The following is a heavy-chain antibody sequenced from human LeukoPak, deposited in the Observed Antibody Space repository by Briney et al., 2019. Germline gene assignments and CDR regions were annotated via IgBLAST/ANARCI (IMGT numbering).Heavy chain of an antibody. V-gene: IGHV3-30*14. CDR1: GFTFSSYS. CDR3: ARGRQCDY. CDR2: ISYDGNNK. D-gene: IGHD4-11*01. Sequence: GGSLRLSCSASGFTFSSYSMHWVRQAPGKGLEWVAVISYDGNNKYDADSVKGRFTTSRDNSKNTLYLQMNSLRADDTAMYYCARGRQCDYWGQGTLVTVSS. J-gene: IGHJ4*02.